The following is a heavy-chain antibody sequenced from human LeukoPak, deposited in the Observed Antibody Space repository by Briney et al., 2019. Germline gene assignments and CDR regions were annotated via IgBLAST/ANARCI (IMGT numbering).Heavy chain of an antibody. D-gene: IGHD1-26*01. Sequence: GASVKVSCKVSGYTLTELSMHWVRQAPGKGLEWMGGSDPEDGETIYAQKFQGRVTMTEDTSTDTAYMELSSLRSEDTAVYYCATAQVGAMHIDYWGQGTLVTVSS. V-gene: IGHV1-24*01. J-gene: IGHJ4*02. CDR3: ATAQVGAMHIDY. CDR1: GYTLTELS. CDR2: SDPEDGET.